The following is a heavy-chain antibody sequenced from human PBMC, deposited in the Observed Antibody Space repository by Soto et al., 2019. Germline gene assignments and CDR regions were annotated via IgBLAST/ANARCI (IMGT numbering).Heavy chain of an antibody. CDR1: GYTFTSYD. J-gene: IGHJ6*02. D-gene: IGHD1-1*01. CDR3: ARGVDAGVAD. CDR2: MSPNSGAT. V-gene: IGHV1-8*01. Sequence: QVQLVQSGAEVTKPGASVKVSCKASGYTFTSYDINWVRQATGQGLEWMGWMSPNSGATGYAQKFQGRVTMTRDTSISTAYMELSNLRSEDTAIYYCARGVDAGVADWGQGSTVTVSS.